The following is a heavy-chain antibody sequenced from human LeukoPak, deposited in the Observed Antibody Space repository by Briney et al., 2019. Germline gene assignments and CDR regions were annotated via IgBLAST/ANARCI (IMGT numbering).Heavy chain of an antibody. CDR2: ISGSGGST. V-gene: IGHV3-23*01. Sequence: GGSLRLSCAASGFTFSSYDMSWVRQAPGKGLEWVSIISGSGGSTYYADSVKGRFTVSRDKSQNTLYLLTNSLRAADTAVYHCAKTCRPGGNYYFDYWGQGTLVTVSS. CDR3: AKTCRPGGNYYFDY. CDR1: GFTFSSYD. J-gene: IGHJ4*02. D-gene: IGHD1-7*01.